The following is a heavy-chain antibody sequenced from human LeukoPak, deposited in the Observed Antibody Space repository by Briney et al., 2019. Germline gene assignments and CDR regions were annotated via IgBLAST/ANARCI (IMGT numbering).Heavy chain of an antibody. CDR1: GFTFSSYE. V-gene: IGHV3-48*03. CDR2: ISSSGSTI. D-gene: IGHD6-13*01. J-gene: IGHJ6*02. Sequence: GGSLRLSCAASGFTFSSYEMNWVRQAPGKGLEWVSYISSSGSTIYYADSVKGRFTISRDNAKNSLYLQMNSLRAEDTAVYYCARAEAISSWPVRYYYGMDVWGQGTTVTVSS. CDR3: ARAEAISSWPVRYYYGMDV.